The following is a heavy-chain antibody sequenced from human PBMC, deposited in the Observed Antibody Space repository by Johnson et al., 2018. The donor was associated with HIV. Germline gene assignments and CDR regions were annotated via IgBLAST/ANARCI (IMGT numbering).Heavy chain of an antibody. CDR2: ISYDGTNN. CDR3: ARAPPGWELPDI. CDR1: GFTFSRYS. D-gene: IGHD1-26*01. Sequence: QVQLVESGGGVVQPGRSLRLTCAASGFTFSRYSMHWVRQAPGKGLEWVAVISYDGTNNQNGDSVKGRFTISRDNSKNSLYLQMNSLRAEDTAVYYCARAPPGWELPDIWGQGTMVTVSS. V-gene: IGHV3-30*04. J-gene: IGHJ3*02.